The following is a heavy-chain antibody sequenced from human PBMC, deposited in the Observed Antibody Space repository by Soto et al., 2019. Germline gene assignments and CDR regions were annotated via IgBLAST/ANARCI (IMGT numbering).Heavy chain of an antibody. CDR1: GYTFTSYG. J-gene: IGHJ4*02. CDR2: ISAYNGNT. V-gene: IGHV1-18*01. CDR3: AGASTVTTLDGRIPLDY. Sequence: QVQLVQSGAEVKKPGASVKVSCKASGYTFTSYGISWVRQAPGQGLEWMGWISAYNGNTNYAQKLQGRVTMTTDTSTSTAYMELRSLRSDDTAVYYCAGASTVTTLDGRIPLDYWGQGTLVTVSS. D-gene: IGHD4-17*01.